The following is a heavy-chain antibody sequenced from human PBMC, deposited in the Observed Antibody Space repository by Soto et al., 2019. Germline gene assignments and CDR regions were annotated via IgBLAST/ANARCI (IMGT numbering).Heavy chain of an antibody. Sequence: SETLSLTCTVSGGSISSYYWSWIRQPPGKGLEWIGYIYYSGSTNYNPSLKSRVTISVDTSKNQSSLKLSSVTAADTAVYYCARAGFWSGSDAFDIWGQGTMVTVSS. V-gene: IGHV4-59*01. J-gene: IGHJ3*02. CDR1: GGSISSYY. D-gene: IGHD3-3*01. CDR3: ARAGFWSGSDAFDI. CDR2: IYYSGST.